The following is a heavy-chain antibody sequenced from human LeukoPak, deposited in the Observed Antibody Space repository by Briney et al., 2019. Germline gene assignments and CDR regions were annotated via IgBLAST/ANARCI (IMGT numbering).Heavy chain of an antibody. CDR1: GGSISSYY. V-gene: IGHV4-59*01. D-gene: IGHD1-26*01. Sequence: SETLSLTCTVSGGSISSYYWSWIRQPPGKGLEWIGYIYYSGSTNYNPSLKSRVTISVDTSKNQFSLKLSSVTAADTAVYYCARDIDVVAFDIWGQGTMVTVSS. J-gene: IGHJ3*02. CDR3: ARDIDVVAFDI. CDR2: IYYSGST.